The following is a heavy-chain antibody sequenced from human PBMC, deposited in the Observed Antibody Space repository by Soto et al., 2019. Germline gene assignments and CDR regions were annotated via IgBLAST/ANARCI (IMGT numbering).Heavy chain of an antibody. V-gene: IGHV3-23*01. D-gene: IGHD3-22*01. Sequence: EVQLLESGGDLVQPGGSLRLSCAASGFTFSRYIMSWARQAPGKGLEWVSGISDSGGSTHYTDSVKGRFTISRDNPKNTLYLQMNSLRAEDTAVYYCAKGTYDNSGYWRNYFDYWGQGTLVTVSS. CDR2: ISDSGGST. CDR1: GFTFSRYI. CDR3: AKGTYDNSGYWRNYFDY. J-gene: IGHJ4*02.